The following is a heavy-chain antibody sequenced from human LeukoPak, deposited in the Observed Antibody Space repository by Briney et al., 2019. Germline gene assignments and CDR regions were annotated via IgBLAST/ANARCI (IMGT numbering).Heavy chain of an antibody. Sequence: SETLSLTCTVSGGSVSSGSYYWSWIRQPPGKGLEWIGYIYYSGSTNYNPSLKSRVTISVDTSKNQFSLKLSSVTAADTAVYYCARDRGDGYNYYPYYYYGMDVWDQGTTVTVSS. CDR1: GGSVSSGSYY. CDR3: ARDRGDGYNYYPYYYYGMDV. V-gene: IGHV4-61*01. J-gene: IGHJ6*02. D-gene: IGHD5-24*01. CDR2: IYYSGST.